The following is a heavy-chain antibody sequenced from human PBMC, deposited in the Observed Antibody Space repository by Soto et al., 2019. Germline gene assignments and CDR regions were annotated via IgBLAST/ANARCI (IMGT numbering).Heavy chain of an antibody. V-gene: IGHV4-61*01. CDR1: GGSLSGGNYY. CDR2: IHYSGST. D-gene: IGHD1-1*01. Sequence: QVQLQESGPGLVKPSETLSLTCIVSGGSLSGGNYYWSWIRQPPGKGLEWIGYIHYSGSTDYNPSLKSRVTMSVDTSKNQFSLKLTSVTAADTAVYYCARVGFSGNWNDDLWGPGSLVTVSS. J-gene: IGHJ5*02. CDR3: ARVGFSGNWNDDL.